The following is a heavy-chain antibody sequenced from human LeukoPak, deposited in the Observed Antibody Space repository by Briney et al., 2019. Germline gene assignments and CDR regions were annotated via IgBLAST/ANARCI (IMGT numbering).Heavy chain of an antibody. CDR2: ISYDGSNK. Sequence: GGSLRPSCAASGFTFSSYGMHWVRQAPGKGLEWVAVISYDGSNKYYADSVKGRFTISRDNSKNTLYLQMNSLRAEDTAVYYCAKGYGSGSPRAPLDYWGQGTLVTVSS. CDR3: AKGYGSGSPRAPLDY. CDR1: GFTFSSYG. V-gene: IGHV3-30*18. D-gene: IGHD3-10*01. J-gene: IGHJ4*02.